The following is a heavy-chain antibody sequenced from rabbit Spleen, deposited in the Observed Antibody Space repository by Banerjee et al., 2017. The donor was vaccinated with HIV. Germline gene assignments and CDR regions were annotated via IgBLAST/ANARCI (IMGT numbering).Heavy chain of an antibody. CDR2: IDPVFGIA. Sequence: QEQLVESGGGLVQPGGSLKLSCKASGFDFSTYGVSWVRQAPGKGLEWIGYIDPVFGIAVYASWVNGRFTISRDNAQNALYLQLNSLTAADTATYFCVRSSGWGMNYFNLWGQGTLVTVS. V-gene: IGHV1S47*01. D-gene: IGHD4-1*01. CDR1: GFDFSTYG. J-gene: IGHJ4*01. CDR3: VRSSGWGMNYFNL.